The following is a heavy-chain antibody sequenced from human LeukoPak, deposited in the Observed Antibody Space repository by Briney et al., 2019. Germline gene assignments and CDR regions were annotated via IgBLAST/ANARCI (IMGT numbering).Heavy chain of an antibody. Sequence: GGSLRLSCAASGFTFSSYAMSWVRQAPGKGLEWASAISANAASTYNADSVKGRFTISRDNSRNTVYLQMNSLRAEDTAVYYCAKVGGSGSYFPDYWGQGTLVTVSS. D-gene: IGHD3-10*01. CDR3: AKVGGSGSYFPDY. CDR1: GFTFSSYA. CDR2: ISANAAST. J-gene: IGHJ4*02. V-gene: IGHV3-23*01.